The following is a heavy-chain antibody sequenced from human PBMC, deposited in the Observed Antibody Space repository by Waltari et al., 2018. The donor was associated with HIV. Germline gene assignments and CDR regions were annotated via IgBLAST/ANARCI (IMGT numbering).Heavy chain of an antibody. CDR2: IFPSGGT. J-gene: IGHJ4*02. CDR1: GASISSGSHY. Sequence: QVQLQESGPGLVQPSQTLSLTCTVSGASISSGSHYWSWVRRPAGKGLEWIGRIFPSGGTDYNPSLNSRVTVSVDTSRSQFSLRLTSVTAADTAVYYCAASTYDDASGSYVAFDKWGQGTLVTVSS. D-gene: IGHD3-10*01. V-gene: IGHV4-61*02. CDR3: AASTYDDASGSYVAFDK.